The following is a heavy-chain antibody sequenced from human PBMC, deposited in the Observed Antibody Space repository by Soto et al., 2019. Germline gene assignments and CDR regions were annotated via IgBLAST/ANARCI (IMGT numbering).Heavy chain of an antibody. CDR3: AAGRDRVFDY. CDR1: GITFSSYD. CDR2: IGMAGDT. D-gene: IGHD2-15*01. V-gene: IGHV3-13*01. Sequence: EVQLVESGGGLIQPGGSLRLSCAASGITFSSYDMHWVRQARGKGLEWVSGIGMAGDTNYPGSVKGRFTISTENAKNSLYLQMNTLRAEDSAVYYCAAGRDRVFDYWGQGTLVTVSS. J-gene: IGHJ4*02.